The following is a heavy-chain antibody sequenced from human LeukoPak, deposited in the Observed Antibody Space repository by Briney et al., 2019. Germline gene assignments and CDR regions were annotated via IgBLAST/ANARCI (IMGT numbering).Heavy chain of an antibody. CDR2: INPNSGGT. Sequence: ASAKVSCKASGYTFTGYYMHWVRQAPGQGLEWMGWINPNSGGTTYAQKFQGRVTMTRDTSISTAFMELTRLRSDDTAVYYCARDAYGLGSYPDYWGQGTLVTVSS. J-gene: IGHJ4*02. CDR1: GYTFTGYY. CDR3: ARDAYGLGSYPDY. D-gene: IGHD3-10*01. V-gene: IGHV1-2*02.